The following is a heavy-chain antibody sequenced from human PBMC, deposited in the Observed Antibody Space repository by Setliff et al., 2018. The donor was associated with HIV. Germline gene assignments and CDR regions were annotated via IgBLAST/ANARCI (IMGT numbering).Heavy chain of an antibody. CDR3: ARVSITYWYSIPTFYYYYMDV. CDR2: IRYDGSQK. D-gene: IGHD2-15*01. V-gene: IGHV3-30*02. J-gene: IGHJ6*03. Sequence: GGSLRLSCAASVFTFNNYGMNWVRQAPGKGLEWVAFIRYDGSQKYYVDSVKGRFTISRDNSKNTLYLQMNSLRVEDTAMYYCARVSITYWYSIPTFYYYYMDVWGKGTKVTVSS. CDR1: VFTFNNYG.